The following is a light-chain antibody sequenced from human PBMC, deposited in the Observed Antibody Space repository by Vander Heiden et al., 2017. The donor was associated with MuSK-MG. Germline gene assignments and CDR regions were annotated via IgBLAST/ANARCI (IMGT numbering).Light chain of an antibody. CDR2: AAS. J-gene: IGKJ1*01. CDR1: QSISSY. Sequence: DIQMTQSPSSLSASVGDRVTITCRASQSISSYLNWYQQKPGKAPKLLIYAASSLQSGVPSRFSGSGSGTDFTLTIIILQPEDFATYYCQQSYSTLGTFGQGTKVEIK. V-gene: IGKV1-39*01. CDR3: QQSYSTLGT.